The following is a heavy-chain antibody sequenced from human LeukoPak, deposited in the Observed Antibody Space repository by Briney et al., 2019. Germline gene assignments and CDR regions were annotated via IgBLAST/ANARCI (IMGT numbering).Heavy chain of an antibody. V-gene: IGHV3-48*03. Sequence: GGSLRLSCAASGFTFSSYEMNWVRQAPGKGLEWVSYISSSGSTIYYADSVKGRFTISRDNAKNTLYLQMNSLRAEDTAVYYCASRYGDYDYWGQGTLVTVSS. CDR3: ASRYGDYDY. J-gene: IGHJ4*02. CDR2: ISSSGSTI. CDR1: GFTFSSYE. D-gene: IGHD4-17*01.